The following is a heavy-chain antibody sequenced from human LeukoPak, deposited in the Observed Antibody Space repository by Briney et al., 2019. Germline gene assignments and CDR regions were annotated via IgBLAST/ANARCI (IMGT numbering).Heavy chain of an antibody. CDR3: VTVTGYGDYSDY. D-gene: IGHD4-17*01. CDR2: ISGSGGST. CDR1: GFTFSSYA. V-gene: IGHV3-23*01. Sequence: PGGSLRLSCAASGFTFSSYAMSWVRQAPGKGLEWVSAISGSGGSTYYADSVKGRFTISRDNSKNTLYLQMNSLRAGDTAVYYCVTVTGYGDYSDYWGQGTLVTVSS. J-gene: IGHJ4*02.